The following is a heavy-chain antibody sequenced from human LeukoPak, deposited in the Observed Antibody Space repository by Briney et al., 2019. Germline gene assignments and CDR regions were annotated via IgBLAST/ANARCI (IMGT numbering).Heavy chain of an antibody. CDR1: GGSISSGSYY. CDR2: IYTSGST. CDR3: AGTSFRFDP. Sequence: PSETLSLTCTVSGGSISSGSYYWSWIRQPAGKGLEWIGRIYTSGSTNYNPSLKSRVTISVDTSKNQFSLKLSSVTAADTAVYYCAGTSFRFDPWGQGTLVTVSS. J-gene: IGHJ5*02. D-gene: IGHD2-2*01. V-gene: IGHV4-61*02.